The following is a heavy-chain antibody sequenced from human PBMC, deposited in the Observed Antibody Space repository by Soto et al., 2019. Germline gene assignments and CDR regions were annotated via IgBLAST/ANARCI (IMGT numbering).Heavy chain of an antibody. CDR3: ATDDYGIFPY. CDR2: IDPRSGGT. CDR1: GYPFTTYY. D-gene: IGHD3-10*01. Sequence: ASVKVSCKVSGYPFTTYYIHWVRQAPGQGLEWMGWIDPRSGGTVYEQKFQGRVTMTRDTSISTVYMDLSGLTSDDTALYYCATDDYGIFPYWGQGSLVTVS. J-gene: IGHJ4*02. V-gene: IGHV1-2*02.